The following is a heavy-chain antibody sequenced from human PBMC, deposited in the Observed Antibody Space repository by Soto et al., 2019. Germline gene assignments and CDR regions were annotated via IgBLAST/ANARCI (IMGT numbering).Heavy chain of an antibody. CDR3: AAMSREYYYDGMDV. J-gene: IGHJ6*02. V-gene: IGHV3-23*01. Sequence: EVQLLESGGGLVQPGGSLRLSCAASGFTFSSYAMSWVRQAPGKGLEWVSAISGSGGSTYYADSVKGRATISRDNSKNTRYLQMNSLRAEDTAVYYWAAMSREYYYDGMDVWGQGTTVTVSS. CDR2: ISGSGGST. CDR1: GFTFSSYA. D-gene: IGHD1-26*01.